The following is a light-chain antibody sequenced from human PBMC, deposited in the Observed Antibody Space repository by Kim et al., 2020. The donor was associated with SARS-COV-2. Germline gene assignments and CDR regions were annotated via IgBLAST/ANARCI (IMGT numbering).Light chain of an antibody. CDR3: QQSYSTPRT. V-gene: IGKV1-39*01. CDR1: QSISSY. Sequence: ASVGDRVTITCRASQSISSYLNWYQQKPGKAPKLLIYATSSLQSGVPSRFSGSGSGTDFTLTISSLQPEDFATYYCQQSYSTPRTFGQGTKVEIK. CDR2: ATS. J-gene: IGKJ1*01.